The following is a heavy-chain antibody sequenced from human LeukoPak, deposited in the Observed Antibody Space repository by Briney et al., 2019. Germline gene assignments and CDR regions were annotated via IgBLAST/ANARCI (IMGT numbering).Heavy chain of an antibody. Sequence: GGSLRLSCAASGFTFSSYWMSWVRQAPGKGLEWVANIKQDGSEKYYVDSVKGRFTISRDNAKNSLYLQMNSLRAEDTAVYYCARLGYCSGGSCPTPFDYWGQGTLVTVSS. V-gene: IGHV3-7*01. CDR1: GFTFSSYW. J-gene: IGHJ4*02. CDR3: ARLGYCSGGSCPTPFDY. CDR2: IKQDGSEK. D-gene: IGHD2-15*01.